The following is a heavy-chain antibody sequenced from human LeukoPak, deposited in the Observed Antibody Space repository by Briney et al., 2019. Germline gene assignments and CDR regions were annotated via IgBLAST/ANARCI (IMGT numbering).Heavy chain of an antibody. D-gene: IGHD2-15*01. J-gene: IGHJ5*02. CDR1: GYTFTSYD. Sequence: SVKVSCKASGYTFTSYDINWVRQAPGQGLEWMGRIIPILGIANYAQKFQGRVTITADKSTSTAYMELSSLRSEDTAVYYCAREDLPDCSGGSCYSWNNWFDPWGQGTLVTVSS. CDR3: AREDLPDCSGGSCYSWNNWFDP. CDR2: IIPILGIA. V-gene: IGHV1-69*04.